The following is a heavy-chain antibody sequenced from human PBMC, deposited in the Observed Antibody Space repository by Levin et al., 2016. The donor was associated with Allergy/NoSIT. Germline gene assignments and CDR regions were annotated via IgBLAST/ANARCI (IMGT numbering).Heavy chain of an antibody. CDR3: ARDLRAGLGMDV. J-gene: IGHJ6*02. Sequence: WIRQPPGKGLEWIGRIYTSGSTNYNPSLKSRVTMSVDTSKNQFSLKLSSVTAADTAVYYCARDLRAGLGMDVWGQGTTVTVSS. CDR2: IYTSGST. D-gene: IGHD3-10*01. V-gene: IGHV4-4*07.